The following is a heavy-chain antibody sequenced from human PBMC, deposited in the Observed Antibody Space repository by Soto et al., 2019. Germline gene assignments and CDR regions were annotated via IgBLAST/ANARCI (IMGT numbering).Heavy chain of an antibody. CDR3: ARGGSSSWYQVYFDY. Sequence: PSETLSLTCAVSGGSISSGGYSWSWIRQPPGKGLEWIGYIYHSGSTYYNPSLKSRVTISVDRSKNQFSLKLSSVTAADTAVYYCARGGSSSWYQVYFDYWGQGTLVTVSS. D-gene: IGHD6-13*01. CDR1: GGSISSGGYS. V-gene: IGHV4-30-2*01. CDR2: IYHSGST. J-gene: IGHJ4*02.